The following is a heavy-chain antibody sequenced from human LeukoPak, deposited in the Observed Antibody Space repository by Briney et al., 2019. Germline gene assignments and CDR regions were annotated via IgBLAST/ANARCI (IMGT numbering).Heavy chain of an antibody. D-gene: IGHD5-24*01. CDR3: ARDLGMATISAYYYYGMDV. CDR1: GFTFDDYG. CDR2: INWNGGST. J-gene: IGHJ6*02. V-gene: IGHV3-20*01. Sequence: PGGSLRLSCAAAGFTFDDYGMSWVRQAPGKGLEWVSCINWNGGSTGYADSVKGRFTISRDNAKNSLYLQMNSLRAEDTALYHCARDLGMATISAYYYYGMDVWGQGPTVTVSS.